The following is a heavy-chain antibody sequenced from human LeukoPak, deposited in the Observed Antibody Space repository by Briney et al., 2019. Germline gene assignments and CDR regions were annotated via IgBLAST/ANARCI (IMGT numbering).Heavy chain of an antibody. J-gene: IGHJ3*02. CDR2: INHSGST. CDR1: GGSFSGYY. V-gene: IGHV4-34*01. CDR3: ARGPPYYDFWSGYYWAFDI. Sequence: SETLSLTCAVYGGSFSGYYWSWIRQPPGKGLEWIGEINHSGSTNYNPSLKSRVTISVDTSKNQFSLKLSSVTAADTAVCYCARGPPYYDFWSGYYWAFDIWGQGTMVTVSS. D-gene: IGHD3-3*01.